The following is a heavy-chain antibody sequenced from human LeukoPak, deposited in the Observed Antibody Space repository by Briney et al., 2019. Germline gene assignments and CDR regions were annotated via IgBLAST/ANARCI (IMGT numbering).Heavy chain of an antibody. Sequence: PSETLSPTCTVSGGSISSGGYYWSWIRQHPGKGLEWIGYIYYSGSTYYNPSLKSRVTISVDTSKNQFSLKLSSVTAADTAVYYCARASPAAAGTDYWGQGTLVTVSS. D-gene: IGHD6-13*01. CDR1: GGSISSGGYY. V-gene: IGHV4-31*03. J-gene: IGHJ4*02. CDR3: ARASPAAAGTDY. CDR2: IYYSGST.